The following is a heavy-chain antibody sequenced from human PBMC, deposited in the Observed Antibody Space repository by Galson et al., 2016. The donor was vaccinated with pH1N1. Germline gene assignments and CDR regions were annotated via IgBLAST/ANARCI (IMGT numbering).Heavy chain of an antibody. D-gene: IGHD1-14*01. CDR1: GFTFSSYS. J-gene: IGHJ6*02. CDR2: ISSSSSTI. CDR3: ARVNPYYYYGMDV. V-gene: IGHV3-48*01. Sequence: SLRLSCAASGFTFSSYSMNWVRQAPGEGLEWVSYISSSSSTIYYADSAKGRFTISRDNAKNSLYLQMNSLRAEDTAVYYCARVNPYYYYGMDVWGQGTTVTVSS.